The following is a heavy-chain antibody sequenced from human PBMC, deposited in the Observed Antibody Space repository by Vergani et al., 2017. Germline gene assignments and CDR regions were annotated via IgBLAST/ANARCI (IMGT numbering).Heavy chain of an antibody. CDR1: GFTFSSYG. V-gene: IGHV3-30*02. D-gene: IGHD2-2*01. J-gene: IGHJ4*02. Sequence: QVQLVESGGGVVQPGRSLRLSCAASGFTFSSYGMHWVRQAPGKGLEWVAFIRYDGSNKYYADSVKGRFTISRDNSKNTLYLQMNSLRAEDTAVYYCAKEMFPYCSSTSCYLFDYWGQGTLVTVSS. CDR2: IRYDGSNK. CDR3: AKEMFPYCSSTSCYLFDY.